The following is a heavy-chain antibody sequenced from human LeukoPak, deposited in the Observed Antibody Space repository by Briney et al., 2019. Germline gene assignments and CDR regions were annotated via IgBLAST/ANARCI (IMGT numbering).Heavy chain of an antibody. J-gene: IGHJ4*02. CDR2: IKHDESER. CDR3: ARDNDGALDY. CDR1: GFTFSSYW. V-gene: IGHV3-7*01. Sequence: GGSLRLSCAASGFTFSSYWMSWVRQAPGKGLEWVANIKHDESERYYVDSVKGRFTISRDNAKNSLYLQMNSLRADDTAVYYCARDNDGALDYWGQGTLVTVSS. D-gene: IGHD1-1*01.